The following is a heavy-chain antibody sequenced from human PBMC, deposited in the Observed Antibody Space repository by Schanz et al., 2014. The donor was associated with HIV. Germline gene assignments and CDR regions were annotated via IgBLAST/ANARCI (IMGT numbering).Heavy chain of an antibody. CDR1: GFTFSSYG. D-gene: IGHD2-2*01. CDR3: ARDSQLFCSSTSCLFDC. Sequence: QVQLVESGGGVVQPGRSLRLSCAASGFTFSSYGMHWVRQAPGKGLEWVAVISYDGTNEYYADSVKGRFTVSRDNSKNTLYLQMNSLRAEDTAVYYCARDSQLFCSSTSCLFDCWGQGTLVTVSS. CDR2: ISYDGTNE. J-gene: IGHJ4*02. V-gene: IGHV3-30*03.